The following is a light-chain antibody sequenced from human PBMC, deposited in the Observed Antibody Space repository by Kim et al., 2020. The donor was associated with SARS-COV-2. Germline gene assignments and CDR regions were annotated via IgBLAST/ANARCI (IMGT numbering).Light chain of an antibody. CDR3: NSRDTSGDHVV. CDR1: SLRTYY. J-gene: IGLJ2*01. CDR2: GKN. V-gene: IGLV3-19*01. Sequence: AVGQTVRITCQGDSLRTYYASWYQQKPGQAPTLVLYGKNKRPSGIPDRFSGSNSGNTASLTVTGAQAVDEADYYCNSRDTSGDHVVFGGGTQLTVL.